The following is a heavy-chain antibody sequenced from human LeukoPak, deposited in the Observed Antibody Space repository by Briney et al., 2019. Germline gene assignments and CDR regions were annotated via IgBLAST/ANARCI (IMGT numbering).Heavy chain of an antibody. J-gene: IGHJ4*02. CDR1: GDSISSNNYY. CDR2: IYYGGYT. D-gene: IGHD3-3*01. Sequence: SETLSLTCTVSGDSISSNNYYWGWIRQPPGKGLEWIGSIYYGGYTYYNPSLKSRVTISVDTSKNQFSLKLSSVTAADTAMYYCQSRYLEWLLDYWGQGTLLTVSS. CDR3: QSRYLEWLLDY. V-gene: IGHV4-39*01.